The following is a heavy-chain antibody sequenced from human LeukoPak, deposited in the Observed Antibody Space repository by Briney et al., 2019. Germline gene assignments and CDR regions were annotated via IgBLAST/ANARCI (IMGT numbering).Heavy chain of an antibody. J-gene: IGHJ4*02. CDR3: ARGYYDISAYRRISSVLGSILDY. CDR1: GGYISSSSYY. D-gene: IGHD3-22*01. CDR2: IYRSGST. V-gene: IGHV4-39*07. Sequence: SETLSLTCTVSGGYISSSSYYWGWIRQPPGKGLEWIGSIYRSGSTYFNPSLKSRVTISVDTSKNQFSLKLSSVTAADTAVYYCARGYYDISAYRRISSVLGSILDYWGQGTLVTVSS.